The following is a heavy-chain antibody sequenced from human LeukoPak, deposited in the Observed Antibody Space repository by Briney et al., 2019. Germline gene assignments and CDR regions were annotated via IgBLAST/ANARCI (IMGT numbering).Heavy chain of an antibody. CDR1: GFTFSYFE. CDR2: ISSSGYSI. V-gene: IGHV3-48*03. J-gene: IGHJ6*03. Sequence: GGSLRLSCAASGFTFSYFEMNWVRQAPGKGLEWISYISSSGYSIYYADSVKGRFAISRDDAKISFYLQMNGLRAEDTAIYYCVSRSSWTYYMDVWGKGITVSVSS. CDR3: VSRSSWTYYMDV. D-gene: IGHD6-13*01.